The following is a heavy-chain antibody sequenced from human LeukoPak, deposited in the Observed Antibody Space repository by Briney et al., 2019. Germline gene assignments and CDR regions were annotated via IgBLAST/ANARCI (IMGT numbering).Heavy chain of an antibody. D-gene: IGHD5/OR15-5a*01. CDR1: GFKFSDYT. V-gene: IGHV3-21*01. CDR2: ITSTSTYI. Sequence: PGGSLRLSCAASGFKFSDYTMNWVRQAPGKGLEWVSSITSTSTYIYYADSVKGRFTISRDNAKSSLYLQMNSLRVEDTAVYFCARDPFYEDNWGQGTLVTVSS. J-gene: IGHJ4*02. CDR3: ARDPFYEDN.